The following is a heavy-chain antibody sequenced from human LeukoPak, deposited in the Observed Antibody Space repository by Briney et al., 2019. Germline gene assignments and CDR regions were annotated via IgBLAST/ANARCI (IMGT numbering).Heavy chain of an antibody. CDR1: GFTFSSYG. D-gene: IGHD3-9*01. J-gene: IGHJ4*02. Sequence: GGSLRLSCAASGFTFSSYGMHWVRQAPGKGLEWVAVISYDGSNKYYADSVKGRFTISRDNSKNTLYLQMNSLRAEDTAVYYCAKDGLKGYCDILTGPFDYWGQGTLVTVSS. CDR3: AKDGLKGYCDILTGPFDY. V-gene: IGHV3-30*18. CDR2: ISYDGSNK.